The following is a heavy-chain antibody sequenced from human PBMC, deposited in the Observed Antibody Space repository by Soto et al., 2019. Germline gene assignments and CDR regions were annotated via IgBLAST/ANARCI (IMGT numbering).Heavy chain of an antibody. J-gene: IGHJ6*02. CDR2: MNPNSGNT. CDR1: GYTFTSYD. CDR3: AIAYYDISTGYRPWYYYGTDV. D-gene: IGHD3-9*01. Sequence: ASLKVSCEASGYTFTSYDINRVRQATGQGREWRGWMNPNSGNTGYAQKFQGRVTMTRNTSISTAYMELSSLRSEDTAVYYCAIAYYDISTGYRPWYYYGTDVWGQGTTVTVSS. V-gene: IGHV1-8*01.